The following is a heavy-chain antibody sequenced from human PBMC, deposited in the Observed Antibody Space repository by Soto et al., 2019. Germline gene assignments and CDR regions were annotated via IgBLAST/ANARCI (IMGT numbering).Heavy chain of an antibody. CDR2: ISSSSSYI. D-gene: IGHD3-3*01. J-gene: IGHJ6*02. CDR3: ARDSESNYDFWSGPKYYYYGMDV. V-gene: IGHV3-21*01. Sequence: GESLRISCAASGFTFSSYSMNCVRQAPGKGLEWVSSISSSSSYIYYADSVKGRFTISRDNAKNSLYLQMNSLRAEDTAVYYCARDSESNYDFWSGPKYYYYGMDVWGQGTTVTVSS. CDR1: GFTFSSYS.